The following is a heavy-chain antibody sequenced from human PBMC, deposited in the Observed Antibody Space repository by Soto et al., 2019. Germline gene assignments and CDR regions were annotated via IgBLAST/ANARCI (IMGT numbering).Heavy chain of an antibody. V-gene: IGHV3-30*18. CDR1: VFTFSSYG. CDR2: ISYDGSNK. CDR3: AKEFCRGGGGYGFFFAC. Sequence: HPGGSLRLSCAASVFTFSSYGMHWVRQAPGKGLEWVAVISYDGSNKYYADSVKGRFTISRDNSKNTLFLQMNSLRAEDMAVYYCAKEFCRGGGGYGFFFACWGGEPRVPVSS. J-gene: IGHJ4*02. D-gene: IGHD2-15*01.